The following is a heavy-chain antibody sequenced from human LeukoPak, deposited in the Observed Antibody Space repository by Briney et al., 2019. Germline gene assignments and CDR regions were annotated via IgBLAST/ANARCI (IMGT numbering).Heavy chain of an antibody. J-gene: IGHJ4*02. CDR1: GGSFSGYY. Sequence: KPSETLSLTYAVYGGSFSGYYWSWIRQPPGKGLEWIGEINHSGSTNYNPSIKSRVTISVDTSKNQFSLKLSSVTAADTAVYYCAIAVAGWVDYWGQGTLVTVSS. D-gene: IGHD6-19*01. CDR3: AIAVAGWVDY. V-gene: IGHV4-34*01. CDR2: INHSGST.